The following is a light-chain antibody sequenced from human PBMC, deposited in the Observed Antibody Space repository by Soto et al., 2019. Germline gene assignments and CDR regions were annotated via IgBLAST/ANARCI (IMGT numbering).Light chain of an antibody. CDR2: EAS. CDR3: QKYGGSPWT. J-gene: IGKJ1*01. CDR1: QRVDNNY. Sequence: ENVLTQSPDTLSLSPGERATLSCRASQRVDNNYLAWYQQKPGQAPRPVIYEASNRAPGIPDRFRGSGSGTDFSLTISRLEPEDFAVYYCQKYGGSPWTCGQGTKVEI. V-gene: IGKV3-20*01.